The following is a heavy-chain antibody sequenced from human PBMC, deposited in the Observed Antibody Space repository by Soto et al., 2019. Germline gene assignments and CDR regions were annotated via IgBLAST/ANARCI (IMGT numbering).Heavy chain of an antibody. CDR1: GGSVSSGSYY. D-gene: IGHD6-13*01. CDR3: ARSIAEAFDFDY. J-gene: IGHJ4*02. V-gene: IGHV4-61*01. Sequence: SETLSLTCTVSGGSVSSGSYYWSWIRQPPGKGLEWIGYIYYSGSTNYNPSLKSRVTISVDTSKNQFSLKLSSVTAADTAVYYCARSIAEAFDFDYWGQGTLVTVSS. CDR2: IYYSGST.